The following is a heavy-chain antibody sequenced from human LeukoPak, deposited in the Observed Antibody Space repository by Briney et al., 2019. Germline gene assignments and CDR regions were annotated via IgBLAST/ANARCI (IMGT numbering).Heavy chain of an antibody. Sequence: SQTLCLTCTVSGGSISSGGYYWSWIRQHPGKGLEWIGYIYYSGSTYYNPSLKSRVTLSVDTSKNQFSLKLSSVTAADTAVYYCAREGDYDILTGYYLDYWGQGTIVTVSS. V-gene: IGHV4-31*03. CDR2: IYYSGST. CDR1: GGSISSGGYY. CDR3: AREGDYDILTGYYLDY. D-gene: IGHD3-9*01. J-gene: IGHJ4*02.